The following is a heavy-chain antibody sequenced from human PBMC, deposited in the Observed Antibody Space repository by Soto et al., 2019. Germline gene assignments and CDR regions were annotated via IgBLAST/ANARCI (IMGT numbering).Heavy chain of an antibody. CDR3: GRLPMVTVHYYYGRDV. CDR2: FITIFGTA. Sequence: QVQLVQSGAEVKKTGSSVKVSCKAYGGTFSSSAISWVRQAPGQGLEWMGGFITIFGTANYAQKFQGRVTITADEATSTAYMEISSLKSEDTAVYYCGRLPMVTVHYYYGRDVWGQGTTVTVSS. D-gene: IGHD5-18*01. V-gene: IGHV1-69*01. J-gene: IGHJ6*02. CDR1: GGTFSSSA.